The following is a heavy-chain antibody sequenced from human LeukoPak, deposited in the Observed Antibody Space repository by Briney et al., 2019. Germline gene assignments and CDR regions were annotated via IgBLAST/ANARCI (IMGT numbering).Heavy chain of an antibody. V-gene: IGHV4-39*01. CDR2: IYNSWIT. CDR1: RGSIGSGRYY. Sequence: SETLSLTCTVSRGSIGSGRYYWAWIRQPPGKGLEWIGSIYNSWITSYNPSLKSRVAMSVDTSKNQFSLRLSSVTAADTAVYYCARNITSLIPAGYFDYWGQGTLVAVSS. CDR3: ARNITSLIPAGYFDY. J-gene: IGHJ4*02. D-gene: IGHD2-2*01.